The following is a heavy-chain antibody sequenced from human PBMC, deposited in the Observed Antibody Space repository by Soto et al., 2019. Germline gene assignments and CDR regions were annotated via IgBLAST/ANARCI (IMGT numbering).Heavy chain of an antibody. D-gene: IGHD6-13*01. J-gene: IGHJ6*02. Sequence: PGGSLRLSCAASGFTFSSYAMSWVRQAPGKGLEWFSAISGSGGSTYYADSVKGRFTISRDNSKNTLYLQMNSLRAEDTAVYYCAGGWGQQLGRHYYYYYGMDVWGQGTTVTVSS. V-gene: IGHV3-23*01. CDR2: ISGSGGST. CDR1: GFTFSSYA. CDR3: AGGWGQQLGRHYYYYYGMDV.